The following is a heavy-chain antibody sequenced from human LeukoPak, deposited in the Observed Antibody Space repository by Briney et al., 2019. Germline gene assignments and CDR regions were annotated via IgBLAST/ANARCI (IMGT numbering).Heavy chain of an antibody. Sequence: SETLSLTCAVYGGSFSGYYWSWIRQPPGKGLEWTGEINHSGSTNYNPSLKSRVTISVDTSKNQFSLKLSSVTAADTAVYYCARGPYCGGDCYPRWYFDLWGRGTLVTVSS. CDR3: ARGPYCGGDCYPRWYFDL. D-gene: IGHD2-21*02. V-gene: IGHV4-34*01. J-gene: IGHJ2*01. CDR2: INHSGST. CDR1: GGSFSGYY.